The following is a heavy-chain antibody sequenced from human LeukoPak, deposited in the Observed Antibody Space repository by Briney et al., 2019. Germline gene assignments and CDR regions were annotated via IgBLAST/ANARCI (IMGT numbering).Heavy chain of an antibody. CDR3: ARGAVAEFDY. V-gene: IGHV6-1*01. J-gene: IGHJ4*02. Sequence: SQTLSLTCAISGDSVSSKIVAWNWIRQSPSRGLEWLGRTYYRSKWYYDYAVSMKSRITINPDTSKNRFSLQLNSVTPEDTAVYYCARGAVAEFDYWGQGTLVTVSS. CDR1: GDSVSSKIVA. CDR2: TYYRSKWYY. D-gene: IGHD6-19*01.